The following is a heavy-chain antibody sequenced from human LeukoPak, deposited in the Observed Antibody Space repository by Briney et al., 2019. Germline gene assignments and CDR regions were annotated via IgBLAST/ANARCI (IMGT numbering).Heavy chain of an antibody. Sequence: GGSLRLSCAASGFTFSSYSMNWVRQAPGKGLEWVSSISSSSSYIYYADSVKGRFTISRDNAKNSLYLQMNSLRAEDTAVYYCARDLGYSGYDLGAFDIWGQGTMVTVSS. D-gene: IGHD5-12*01. CDR1: GFTFSSYS. V-gene: IGHV3-21*01. CDR2: ISSSSSYI. CDR3: ARDLGYSGYDLGAFDI. J-gene: IGHJ3*02.